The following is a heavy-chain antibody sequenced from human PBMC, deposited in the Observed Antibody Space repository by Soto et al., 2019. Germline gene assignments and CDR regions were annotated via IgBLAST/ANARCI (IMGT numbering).Heavy chain of an antibody. CDR2: IKSDGSST. CDR3: ARGGRGGFDY. J-gene: IGHJ4*02. D-gene: IGHD3-16*01. CDR1: GFSFTSYW. V-gene: IGHV3-74*01. Sequence: EVQLVESGGNLVPPGGSLRLTCAASGFSFTSYWMHWVRQAPGKGLVWVSRIKSDGSSTNYADSVKGRFTVSRDNAKNTVYLQMNSLRAEDTAVYYCARGGRGGFDYWGQGALVTVSS.